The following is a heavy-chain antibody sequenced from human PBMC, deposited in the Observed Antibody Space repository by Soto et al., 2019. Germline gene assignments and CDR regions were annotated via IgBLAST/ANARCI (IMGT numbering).Heavy chain of an antibody. Sequence: QVQLVQSGAEVKKPGASVRVSCQTSAYTFTNYAVTWVRQAPGQGLEWMGWISGDNGNTIYAQKFQGRVTMTTDTCTRKAYLELRSLRSDDTAVYYCATGLLGYCSGGSCYSDSWGQGNLVTVSS. CDR2: ISGDNGNT. J-gene: IGHJ4*02. CDR1: AYTFTNYA. D-gene: IGHD2-15*01. CDR3: ATGLLGYCSGGSCYSDS. V-gene: IGHV1-18*01.